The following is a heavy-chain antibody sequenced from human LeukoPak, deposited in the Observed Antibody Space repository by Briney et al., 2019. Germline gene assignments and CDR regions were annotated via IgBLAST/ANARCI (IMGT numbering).Heavy chain of an antibody. D-gene: IGHD2-2*01. V-gene: IGHV1-69*05. CDR1: GGTYSSYA. CDR2: IIPIFGTA. J-gene: IGHJ6*03. Sequence: GASVKVSCKASGGTYSSYAISWVRQAPGQGLEWMGGIIPIFGTANYAQKFQGRVTITTDESTSTAYMELSSLGSEDTAVYYCARSVVPAALPRYYYYYMDVWGKGTTVTVSS. CDR3: ARSVVPAALPRYYYYYMDV.